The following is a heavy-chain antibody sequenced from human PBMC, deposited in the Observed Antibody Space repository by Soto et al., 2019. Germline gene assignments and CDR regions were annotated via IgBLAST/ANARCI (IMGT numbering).Heavy chain of an antibody. D-gene: IGHD3-10*01. CDR1: GGTLSDHG. CDR2: TIPVFNTA. V-gene: IGHV1-69*06. CDR3: ARGVYGSGNYYTGPSAFDI. J-gene: IGHJ3*02. Sequence: QVQLEQSGAEVKKPGSSVKVSCKASGGTLSDHGVAWLRQAPGQGLEWMGGTIPVFNTAKYAQKFQGRVNLTADKLPNTAYMELSSLRSEDTAFYFCARGVYGSGNYYTGPSAFDIWGQGTMVIVSS.